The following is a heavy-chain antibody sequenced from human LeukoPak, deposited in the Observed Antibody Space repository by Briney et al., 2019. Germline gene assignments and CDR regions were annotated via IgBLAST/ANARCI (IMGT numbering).Heavy chain of an antibody. CDR1: GFTFSSYE. Sequence: PGGSLRLSCAASGFTFSSYEMNWVRQAPGKGLEWVSYISSGGITIYYADSVKGRFTISRDNAKNSLYLQMNSLRAEDAGVYYCAELGITMIGGVWGKGTTVTISS. D-gene: IGHD3-10*02. CDR3: AELGITMIGGV. V-gene: IGHV3-48*03. CDR2: ISSGGITI. J-gene: IGHJ6*04.